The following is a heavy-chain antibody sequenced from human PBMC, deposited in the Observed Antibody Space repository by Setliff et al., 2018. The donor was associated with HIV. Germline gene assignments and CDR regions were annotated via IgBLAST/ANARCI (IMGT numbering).Heavy chain of an antibody. CDR2: IYSSGSI. D-gene: IGHD6-13*01. Sequence: PSETLSLTCTVSGGSISSHCWSWIRQSPGKALEWIGYIYSSGSIIYNPSLKSRVTISVDRSKNQFSLKVTSVTAADTAVYYCARDSPIGYNSLVGWGYYYYMDVWGKGTTVTVSS. J-gene: IGHJ6*03. V-gene: IGHV4-59*11. CDR1: GGSISSHC. CDR3: ARDSPIGYNSLVGWGYYYYMDV.